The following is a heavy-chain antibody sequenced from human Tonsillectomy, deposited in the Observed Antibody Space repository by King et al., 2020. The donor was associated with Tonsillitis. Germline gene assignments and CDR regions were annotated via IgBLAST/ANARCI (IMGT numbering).Heavy chain of an antibody. D-gene: IGHD3-3*01. CDR1: GFTFSSYA. CDR3: AKDRDFWSPHGMDV. Sequence: QLVQSGGGLIQPGGSLRLSCAASGFTFSSYAMGWVRQAPGKGQEWVSGISGSGSSTYYADSVKGRFAISRDNSKNTLYLQMNSLRAEDTAVYYCAKDRDFWSPHGMDVWGQGTTVTVSS. J-gene: IGHJ6*02. CDR2: ISGSGSST. V-gene: IGHV3-23*04.